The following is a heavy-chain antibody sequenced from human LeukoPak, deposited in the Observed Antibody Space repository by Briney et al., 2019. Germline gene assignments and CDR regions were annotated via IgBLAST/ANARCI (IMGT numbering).Heavy chain of an antibody. J-gene: IGHJ3*02. Sequence: SETLSLTCTVSGGSIGSSSYYWGWIRQPPGKGLEWIGSMYYSGSTYYNPSLKSRVTISVDTSKNQLSLKLSSVTAADTAVYSCVRHVARAFDIWGQGTKVTVSS. CDR2: MYYSGST. V-gene: IGHV4-39*01. CDR1: GGSIGSSSYY. CDR3: VRHVARAFDI.